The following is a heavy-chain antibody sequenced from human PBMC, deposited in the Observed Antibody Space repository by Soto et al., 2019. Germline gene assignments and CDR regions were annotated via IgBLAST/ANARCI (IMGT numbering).Heavy chain of an antibody. CDR2: ISGSGGST. CDR1: GVTFIRYA. Sequence: PGDSLGLACVASGVTFIRYAMSWVRQAPGKGLEWVSAISGSGGSTSYADSVKGRFTISRDNSKNTLYLQMNSLRAEDTAVYYCAKGLILPGRPTYFDYWGQGTLVTVSS. J-gene: IGHJ4*02. D-gene: IGHD3-16*01. V-gene: IGHV3-23*01. CDR3: AKGLILPGRPTYFDY.